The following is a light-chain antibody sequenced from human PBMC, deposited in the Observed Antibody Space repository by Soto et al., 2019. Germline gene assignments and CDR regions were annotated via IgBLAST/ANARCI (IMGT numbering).Light chain of an antibody. J-gene: IGLJ1*01. Sequence: QSALTHPASVSGSPGQSITIACTGTSSDVGGYNYVSWYQQHPDKAPKFMIYEVSNRPSGVSNRFSGSKSGNTASLTISGLQAEDEADYYCSSYTSSSTYVFGTGTKVTVL. CDR1: SSDVGGYNY. CDR3: SSYTSSSTYV. CDR2: EVS. V-gene: IGLV2-14*01.